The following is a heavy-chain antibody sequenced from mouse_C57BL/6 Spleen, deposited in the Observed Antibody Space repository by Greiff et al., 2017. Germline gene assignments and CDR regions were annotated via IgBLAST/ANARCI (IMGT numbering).Heavy chain of an antibody. D-gene: IGHD1-1*01. V-gene: IGHV3-6*01. CDR3: ASPHYYGSKDWYFDV. CDR1: GYSITSGYY. J-gene: IGHJ1*03. Sequence: EVKLQESGPGLVKPSQSLSFTCSVTGYSITSGYYWNWIRQFPGNKLEWMGYISYDGSNNYNPSLKNRISITRDTSKNQFFLKLNSVTTEDTATYYCASPHYYGSKDWYFDVWGTGTTVTVSS. CDR2: ISYDGSN.